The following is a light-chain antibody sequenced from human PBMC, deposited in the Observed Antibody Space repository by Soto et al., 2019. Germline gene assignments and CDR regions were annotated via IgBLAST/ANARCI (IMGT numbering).Light chain of an antibody. V-gene: IGKV4-1*01. Sequence: DIVMTQSPASLAVSLGERATLNCKSSQSVLYSSNNKNHLAWYQQKPGQPPQLIIYWASTRESGVPERFSGSGSGTDFTLTISSLEAEDVALYGGQQYFDVPFTFGGGTKVDIK. CDR3: QQYFDVPFT. CDR2: WAS. CDR1: QSVLYSSNNKNH. J-gene: IGKJ4*01.